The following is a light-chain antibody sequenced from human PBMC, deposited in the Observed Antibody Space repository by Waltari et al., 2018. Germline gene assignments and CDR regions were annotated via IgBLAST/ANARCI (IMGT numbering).Light chain of an antibody. CDR2: AAS. CDR1: QGIRDY. V-gene: IGKV1-9*01. Sequence: DIQLTQSPSFLSASVGDRVTITGRASQGIRDYLAWFQQKAGKAPTLLIYAASTLQSGVPSRFSGSGSGTEFTLTISSLQPEDFATYYCQQLNSYPLTFGGGTKVEIK. J-gene: IGKJ4*01. CDR3: QQLNSYPLT.